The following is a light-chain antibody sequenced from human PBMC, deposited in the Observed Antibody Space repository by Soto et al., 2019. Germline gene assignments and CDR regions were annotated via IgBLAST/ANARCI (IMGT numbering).Light chain of an antibody. Sequence: DIQMTQSPSSLFASVGYIVTITCRASQSISSYLNWYQQKPGKAPKLLIYAASSLQSGVPSRFSGSGSGTAFTLTISSLQPEDFATYYCQKSYSTPLNFGGGAKVDIK. CDR2: AAS. J-gene: IGKJ4*01. CDR3: QKSYSTPLN. V-gene: IGKV1-39*01. CDR1: QSISSY.